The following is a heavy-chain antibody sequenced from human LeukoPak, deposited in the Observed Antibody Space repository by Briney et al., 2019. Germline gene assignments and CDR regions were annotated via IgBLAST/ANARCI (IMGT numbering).Heavy chain of an antibody. CDR1: GGSISGYF. CDR2: IYSSGSN. CDR3: AREPTSGREPTSGRPLDY. Sequence: SETLSLTCTVSGGSISGYFWSWIRQPAGKGLEWIGCIYSSGSNNYNPSLKGRVTMSLDTPKNHLSLNLSSVTAAETAVYYCAREPTSGREPTSGRPLDYWGQGTLVTVSS. V-gene: IGHV4-4*07. D-gene: IGHD5-12*01. J-gene: IGHJ4*02.